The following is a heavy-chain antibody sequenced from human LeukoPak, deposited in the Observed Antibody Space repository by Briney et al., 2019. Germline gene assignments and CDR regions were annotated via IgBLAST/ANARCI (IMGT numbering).Heavy chain of an antibody. CDR2: IHYSGST. CDR3: ARNYASGNYFDFYYYNMDV. J-gene: IGHJ6*02. D-gene: IGHD3-10*01. V-gene: IGHV4-59*01. Sequence: SETLSLTCTVSGDSISRYYWSWIRQPPGKGLEWIGYIHYSGSTDNNPSLKSRLTISIDTSKNQFSLKLSSVTAADTAVYYCARNYASGNYFDFYYYNMDVWGQGTTVTVSS. CDR1: GDSISRYY.